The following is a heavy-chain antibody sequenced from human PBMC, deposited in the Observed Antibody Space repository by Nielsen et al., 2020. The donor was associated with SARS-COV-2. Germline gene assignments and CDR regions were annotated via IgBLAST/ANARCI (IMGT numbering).Heavy chain of an antibody. CDR3: ARGGIAARQGMDV. V-gene: IGHV4-61*02. D-gene: IGHD6-6*01. Sequence: LRLSCTVSGGSISSGSYYWSWIRQPAGKGLEWIGRIYTSGSTNYNPSLKSRVTISVDTSKNQFSLKLSSVTAADTAVYYCARGGIAARQGMDVWGQGTTVTVSS. CDR2: IYTSGST. CDR1: GGSISSGSYY. J-gene: IGHJ6*02.